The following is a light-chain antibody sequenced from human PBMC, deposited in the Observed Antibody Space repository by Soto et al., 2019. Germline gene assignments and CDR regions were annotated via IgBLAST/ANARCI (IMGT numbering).Light chain of an antibody. V-gene: IGLV2-8*01. CDR1: SSDVGGYNY. CDR2: EVS. Sequence: QSALTQPPSASGSPGQSVTISCTGTSSDVGGYNYVSWYQQHPGKAPKLMISEVSKRPSGVPDRFSGSKSGNTASLTVSGPKAEDEADYYCSPFSGNNNLVFGGGTKLTVL. CDR3: SPFSGNNNLV. J-gene: IGLJ2*01.